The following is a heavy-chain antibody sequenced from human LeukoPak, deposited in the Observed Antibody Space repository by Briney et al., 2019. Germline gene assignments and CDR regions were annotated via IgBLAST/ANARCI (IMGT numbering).Heavy chain of an antibody. CDR2: IYTSGCT. CDR1: GGSISSYY. V-gene: IGHV4-4*07. J-gene: IGHJ6*03. Sequence: PSETLSLTCTVSGGSISSYYWRWIRQPAGKGLEWIGRIYTSGCTNYNPSLKSRVTMSVDTSKNQFSLTLSSVAAADTAVYYCARESGSRFYYNYYIDGWGKGTTVTVSS. D-gene: IGHD2-2*01. CDR3: ARESGSRFYYNYYIDG.